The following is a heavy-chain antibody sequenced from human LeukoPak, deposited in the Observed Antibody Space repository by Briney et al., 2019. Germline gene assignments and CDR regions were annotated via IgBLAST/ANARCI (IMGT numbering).Heavy chain of an antibody. D-gene: IGHD6-13*01. CDR1: GGSISSYY. J-gene: IGHJ4*02. CDR2: IYYSGST. V-gene: IGHV4-59*01. Sequence: PSETLSLTCTVSGGSISSYYWSWLRQPPGKGLEWIGYIYYSGSTNYNPSLKSRVTISVDTSKNQFSLKLSSVTAADTAVYYCAREGGVAAVDYWGQGTLVTVSS. CDR3: AREGGVAAVDY.